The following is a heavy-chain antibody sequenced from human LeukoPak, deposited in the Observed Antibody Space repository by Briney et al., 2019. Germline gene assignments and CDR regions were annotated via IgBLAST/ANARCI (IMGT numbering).Heavy chain of an antibody. Sequence: ASVKVSCKASGYTFTSYGISWVRQAPGQGLEWMGWISAYNGNTNYAQKLQGRVTMTTDTSTSTAYMELRSLRSDDTAVYYCARVDRMVRGVIVPGFSDYWGQGTLVTVSS. CDR2: ISAYNGNT. CDR1: GYTFTSYG. D-gene: IGHD3-10*01. CDR3: ARVDRMVRGVIVPGFSDY. J-gene: IGHJ4*02. V-gene: IGHV1-18*01.